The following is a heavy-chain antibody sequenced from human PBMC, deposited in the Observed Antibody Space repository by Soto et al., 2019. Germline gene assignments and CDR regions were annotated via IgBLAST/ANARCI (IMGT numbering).Heavy chain of an antibody. Sequence: QVQLVQSGAGVKKPGSSVKVSCKASGGTFSSYTISWVRQAPGQGLEWMGRIIPILGIANYAQKFQGRVTITADKSTSTAYMELSSLRSEDTAVYYCAVGQLVRGDWFDPWGQGTLVTVSS. CDR3: AVGQLVRGDWFDP. CDR1: GGTFSSYT. V-gene: IGHV1-69*02. D-gene: IGHD6-13*01. CDR2: IIPILGIA. J-gene: IGHJ5*02.